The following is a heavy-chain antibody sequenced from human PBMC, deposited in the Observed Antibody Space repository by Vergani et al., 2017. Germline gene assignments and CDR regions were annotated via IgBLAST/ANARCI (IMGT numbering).Heavy chain of an antibody. D-gene: IGHD3-10*01. CDR3: GMVADFYGLGSRLLDL. Sequence: QVKLQESGPGLVKPSETLSLTCTVSGASVNSYYWSWIRQPPGKELEWMGYVSFHGVTLYDPSVKGRMTISLNTSSNQFSLYLTSVTAADTAVYYCGMVADFYGLGSRLLDLWGQGILVTVSS. CDR2: VSFHGVT. CDR1: GASVNSYY. V-gene: IGHV4-59*02. J-gene: IGHJ5*02.